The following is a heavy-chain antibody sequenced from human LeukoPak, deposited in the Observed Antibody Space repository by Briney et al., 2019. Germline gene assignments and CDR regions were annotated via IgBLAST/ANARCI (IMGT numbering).Heavy chain of an antibody. Sequence: GGSLRLSCAASGFTFDDYAMRWVRQAPGKGLEWVSGISWNSGSIGYADSVKGRFTISRDNAKNSLYLQMNSLRAEDTALYYCAKDRAAAGQYYFDYWGQGTLVTVSS. V-gene: IGHV3-9*01. CDR3: AKDRAAAGQYYFDY. CDR2: ISWNSGSI. D-gene: IGHD6-13*01. J-gene: IGHJ4*02. CDR1: GFTFDDYA.